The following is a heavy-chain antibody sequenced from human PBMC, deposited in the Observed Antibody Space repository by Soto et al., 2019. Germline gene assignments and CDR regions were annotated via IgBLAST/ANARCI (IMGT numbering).Heavy chain of an antibody. CDR3: ARAYN. V-gene: IGHV3-7*03. Sequence: EVQLVESGGGLVQPGGSLRLSCVVSGLSFRSYWMSWVRQAPGKRLEWVANIRQDGGEKYYLDSVKGRFTISRDNGQSSLYLQMNSLTVEDTAVYYCARAYNWGQGILVTVSS. J-gene: IGHJ4*02. CDR1: GLSFRSYW. CDR2: IRQDGGEK.